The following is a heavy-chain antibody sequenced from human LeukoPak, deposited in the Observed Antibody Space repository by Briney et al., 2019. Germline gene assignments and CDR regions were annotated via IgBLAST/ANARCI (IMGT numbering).Heavy chain of an antibody. Sequence: GGSLRLSCAASGFTFSTSTMNWVRQAPGKGLEWVSPISSSSGYIYYADSVKGRFTISRDNAKNSLYLQMNSLSAEDTAVYYCAREGAPNSSGDYWGQGTLVTVSS. D-gene: IGHD4-23*01. J-gene: IGHJ4*02. CDR2: ISSSSGYI. CDR1: GFTFSTST. V-gene: IGHV3-21*01. CDR3: AREGAPNSSGDY.